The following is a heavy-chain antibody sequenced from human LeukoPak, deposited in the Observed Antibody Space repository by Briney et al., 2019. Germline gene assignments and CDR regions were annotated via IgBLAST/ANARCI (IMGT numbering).Heavy chain of an antibody. Sequence: SETLSLTCSVSGGSVSSGGYHWSWVRQLPGKGLEWIGFIHYSGSTNYNPSLKSRVTISVDTSKNQFSLKLRSVTAADTAVYYCARENYFDYWGQGTVVTVSS. CDR2: IHYSGST. V-gene: IGHV4-61*08. J-gene: IGHJ4*02. CDR3: ARENYFDY. CDR1: GGSVSSGGYH.